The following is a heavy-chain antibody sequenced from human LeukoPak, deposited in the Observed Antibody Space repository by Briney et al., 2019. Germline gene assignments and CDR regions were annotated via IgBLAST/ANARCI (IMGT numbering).Heavy chain of an antibody. V-gene: IGHV3-66*01. CDR3: ARDVAVAEPGWFDP. J-gene: IGHJ5*02. D-gene: IGHD6-19*01. CDR2: IYSGGNT. Sequence: PGGSLRLSCAASGFTVSSNYMSWVRQAPGKGLEWVSVIYSGGNTYYADSVKGRFTISRDNSKNTLYLQMNSLRAEDTAVYYCARDVAVAEPGWFDPWGQGTLVTVSS. CDR1: GFTVSSNY.